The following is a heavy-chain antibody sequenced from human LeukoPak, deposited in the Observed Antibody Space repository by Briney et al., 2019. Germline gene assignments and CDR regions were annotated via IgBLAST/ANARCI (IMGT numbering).Heavy chain of an antibody. CDR3: AKDKDGRSSGWSDY. CDR1: GFTFSSYA. CDR2: SSGSGDAT. Sequence: GGSLRLSCAASGFTFSSYAMNWVRQAPGKGLEWVSTSSGSGDATYYADSVKGRFTISRDNSKNTLYLQTNSLRAEDTAVYYCAKDKDGRSSGWSDYWGQGTLVTVSS. J-gene: IGHJ4*02. D-gene: IGHD6-19*01. V-gene: IGHV3-23*01.